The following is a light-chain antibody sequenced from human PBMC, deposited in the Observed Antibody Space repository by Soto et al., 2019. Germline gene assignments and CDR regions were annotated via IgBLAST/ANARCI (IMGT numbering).Light chain of an antibody. CDR2: GAS. CDR1: QSISDD. J-gene: IGKJ2*02. CDR3: QQYHDWPPST. Sequence: EIVMTQSPATLSVSPGERATLSCRASQSISDDVAWYQQKPGQAPRLLISGASTRATGIPARFSGSWSGTEFTLTISSLQSEDFAVYYCQQYHDWPPSTFGQGTKLEIK. V-gene: IGKV3-15*01.